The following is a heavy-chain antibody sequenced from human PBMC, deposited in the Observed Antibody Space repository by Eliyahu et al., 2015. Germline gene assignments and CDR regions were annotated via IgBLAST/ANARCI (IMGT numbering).Heavy chain of an antibody. D-gene: IGHD2-15*01. CDR3: AREGGDYCRAGNCFFLY. CDR2: IIPMFGTA. J-gene: IGHJ4*02. CDR1: GGXFNRNT. Sequence: QVQLVQSGAEVKKPGSSVKVSCKASGGXFNRNTISWVRQAPGQGLEWMGGIIPMFGTAKYAQKFQGRVTITADESTTTAYMELSSLRSEDTAVYYCAREGGDYCRAGNCFFLYWGQGTLVTVSS. V-gene: IGHV1-69*01.